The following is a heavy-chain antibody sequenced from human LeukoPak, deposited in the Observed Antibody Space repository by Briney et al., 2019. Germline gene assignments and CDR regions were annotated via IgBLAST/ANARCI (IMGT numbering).Heavy chain of an antibody. V-gene: IGHV7-4-1*02. Sequence: ASVKVSCKASGYTFTSYAMNWVRQAPGQGLEWMGWINTNTGNPTYAQGFTGRFVFSLDTSVSTAYLQISSLKAEDTAVYYCARDHPGGEQWLVPFDYWGQGTLVTVSS. D-gene: IGHD6-19*01. CDR1: GYTFTSYA. CDR3: ARDHPGGEQWLVPFDY. J-gene: IGHJ4*02. CDR2: INTNTGNP.